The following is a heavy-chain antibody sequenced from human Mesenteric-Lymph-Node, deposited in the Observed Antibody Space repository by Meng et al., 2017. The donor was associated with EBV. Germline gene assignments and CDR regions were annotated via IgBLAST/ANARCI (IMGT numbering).Heavy chain of an antibody. CDR3: ARDLLRGVIHS. CDR2: IYHSGTS. CDR1: GGSISSSNW. J-gene: IGHJ4*02. Sequence: QRHLQESGPGLAKPPGTLSHMCAISGGSISSSNWWTWARQPPGKGLECIAEIYHSGTSNYNPSLKCRLTVSVDKSKNQFSLKLTSVTAADTAVYYCARDLLRGVIHSWGQRTLVTVSS. V-gene: IGHV4-4*03. D-gene: IGHD3-10*01.